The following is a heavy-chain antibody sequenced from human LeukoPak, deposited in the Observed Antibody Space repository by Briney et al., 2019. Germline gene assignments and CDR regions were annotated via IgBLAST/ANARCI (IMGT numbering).Heavy chain of an antibody. V-gene: IGHV4-61*02. Sequence: SETLSLTCTVSGGSISSGSYYWRWIRQPAGTGLEWIGRIYTSGSTNYNPSLKSRVTISVDTSKNQFSLKLSSVTAADTAVYYCASQTQYCSSTSCYLNWFDPWGQGTLVTVSS. D-gene: IGHD2-2*01. CDR2: IYTSGST. J-gene: IGHJ5*02. CDR3: ASQTQYCSSTSCYLNWFDP. CDR1: GGSISSGSYY.